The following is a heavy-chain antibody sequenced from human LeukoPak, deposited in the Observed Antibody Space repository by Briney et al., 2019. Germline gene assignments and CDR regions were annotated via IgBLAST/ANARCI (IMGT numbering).Heavy chain of an antibody. Sequence: SETLSLTCTVSGGSISSGDYYWSWIRQPPGKGLEWIGYIYYSGSTYYNPSLKSRVTISVDTSKNQFSLKLSSVTAADTAVYYCASELPPHYGSGSYDYYYYGMDVWGKGTTVTVSS. CDR1: GGSISSGDYY. V-gene: IGHV4-30-4*01. CDR3: ASELPPHYGSGSYDYYYYGMDV. D-gene: IGHD3-10*01. J-gene: IGHJ6*04. CDR2: IYYSGST.